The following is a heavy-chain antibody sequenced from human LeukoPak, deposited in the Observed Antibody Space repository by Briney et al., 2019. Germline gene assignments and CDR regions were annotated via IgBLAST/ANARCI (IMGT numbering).Heavy chain of an antibody. Sequence: ASVKVSCKASGYTFTSYDINWVRQATGQGLEWMGWMNANSGNTGYAQKFQGRVTMTRNTSISTAYMELSSLRSEDTAVYYCARGPKYYDSSGYYDYFDYWGQGTLVTVSS. V-gene: IGHV1-8*01. CDR3: ARGPKYYDSSGYYDYFDY. D-gene: IGHD3-22*01. CDR1: GYTFTSYD. CDR2: MNANSGNT. J-gene: IGHJ4*02.